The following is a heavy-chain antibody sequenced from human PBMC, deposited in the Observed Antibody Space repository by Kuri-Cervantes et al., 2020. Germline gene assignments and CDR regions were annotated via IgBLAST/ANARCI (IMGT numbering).Heavy chain of an antibody. J-gene: IGHJ5*02. Sequence: SQTLSLTCGVSGASFSGFYWSWIRQSPGKGLEWIGEIWPGGSTDYHPSLKSRVTISMDTSRNQVSLSLSSVTAADTAVYYCARGVGWFDPWGQGTLVTVSS. CDR1: GASFSGFY. CDR3: ARGVGWFDP. V-gene: IGHV4-34*01. D-gene: IGHD3-10*01. CDR2: IWPGGST.